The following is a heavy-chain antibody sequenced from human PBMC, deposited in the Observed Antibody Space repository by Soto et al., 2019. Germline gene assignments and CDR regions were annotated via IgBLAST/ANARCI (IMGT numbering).Heavy chain of an antibody. CDR1: GYTFTSYY. D-gene: IGHD2-2*01. Sequence: ASVKLSCTASGYTFTSYYMHWVRQAPGQGLEWMGIINPSGGSTSYAQKFQGRVTMTRDTSTSTVYMELSSLRSEDTAVYYCARRSASRSGFDPWGQGTLVTVSS. J-gene: IGHJ5*02. V-gene: IGHV1-46*01. CDR2: INPSGGST. CDR3: ARRSASRSGFDP.